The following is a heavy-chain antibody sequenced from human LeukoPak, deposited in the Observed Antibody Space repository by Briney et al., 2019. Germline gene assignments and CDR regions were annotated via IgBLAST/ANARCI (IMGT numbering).Heavy chain of an antibody. CDR1: GFTFSSSW. CDR2: MNGDGSTI. J-gene: IGHJ4*02. Sequence: GGSLRLSCAGSGFTFSSSWIHWVRQGPGKGLVWVARMNGDGSTINYADSVKGRFTISRDNAKNTVYLQMSSLRDEDTAIYYCARAGNFRFGYWGQGTLVTVSS. D-gene: IGHD1-7*01. V-gene: IGHV3-74*01. CDR3: ARAGNFRFGY.